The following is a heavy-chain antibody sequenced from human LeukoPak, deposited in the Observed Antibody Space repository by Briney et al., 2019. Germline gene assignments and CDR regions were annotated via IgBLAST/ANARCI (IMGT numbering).Heavy chain of an antibody. D-gene: IGHD3-22*01. V-gene: IGHV3-30*03. CDR1: GFTFSSYS. CDR3: ARESYYDTNTQDF. CDR2: ISNDGSNT. Sequence: PGGSLRLSCAASGFTFSSYSMNWVRQAPGKGLEWVAFISNDGSNTYYADSMKGRFTISRDNSKSTLYLQINNLRTEDTAIYFCARESYYDTNTQDFWGQGTLVTVSS. J-gene: IGHJ4*02.